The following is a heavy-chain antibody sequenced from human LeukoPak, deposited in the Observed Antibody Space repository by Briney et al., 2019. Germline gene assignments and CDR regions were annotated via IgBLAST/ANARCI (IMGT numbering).Heavy chain of an antibody. D-gene: IGHD1-1*01. J-gene: IGHJ5*02. CDR1: GDTFTRNW. CDR3: ARDHSIDDKSWWLDP. Sequence: SVKVSCETSGDTFTRNWMHWIRQGPGQGLEWMGVINPTGDYTMYAQKFQGRVIVTRDMSSNTDYMELGSLRSDDTAVYYCARDHSIDDKSWWLDPWGQGTLVTVSS. CDR2: INPTGDYT. V-gene: IGHV1-46*01.